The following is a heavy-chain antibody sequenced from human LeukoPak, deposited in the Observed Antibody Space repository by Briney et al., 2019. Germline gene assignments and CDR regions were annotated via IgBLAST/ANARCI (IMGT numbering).Heavy chain of an antibody. CDR2: INHSGST. Sequence: SETLSLTCAVYGGSFSGYYWSRIRQPPGKGLEWIGEINHSGSTNYNPSLKSRVTISVDTSKNQFSLKLSSVTAADTAVYYCARVHKRVRGPAFDYWGQGTLVTVSS. CDR1: GGSFSGYY. J-gene: IGHJ4*02. CDR3: ARVHKRVRGPAFDY. V-gene: IGHV4-34*01. D-gene: IGHD1-1*01.